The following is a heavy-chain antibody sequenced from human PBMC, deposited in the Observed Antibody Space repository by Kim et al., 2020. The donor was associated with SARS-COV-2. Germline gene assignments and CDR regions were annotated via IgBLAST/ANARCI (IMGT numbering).Heavy chain of an antibody. V-gene: IGHV3-23*01. D-gene: IGHD3-22*01. CDR3: AKDHYYDSSGYYTFDY. Sequence: SVKGRFTISRDNSKNTLYLQMNSLRAEDTAVYYCAKDHYYDSSGYYTFDYWGQGTLVTVSS. J-gene: IGHJ4*02.